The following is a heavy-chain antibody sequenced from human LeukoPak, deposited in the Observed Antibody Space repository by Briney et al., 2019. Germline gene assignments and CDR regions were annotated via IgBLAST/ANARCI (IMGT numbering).Heavy chain of an antibody. J-gene: IGHJ6*03. Sequence: GGSLRLSCAASGFTFSSYSMNWVRQAPGKGLEWVSSISSSSSYIYYADSVKGRFTISRDNAKNSLYLQMNSLRAEDTAVYYCARDNGQVWIRANFHHYMDVWGKGTTVTVS. D-gene: IGHD5-18*01. CDR2: ISSSSSYI. CDR1: GFTFSSYS. CDR3: ARDNGQVWIRANFHHYMDV. V-gene: IGHV3-21*01.